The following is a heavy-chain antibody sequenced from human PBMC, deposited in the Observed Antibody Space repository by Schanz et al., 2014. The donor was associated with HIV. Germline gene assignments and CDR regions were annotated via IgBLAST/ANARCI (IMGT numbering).Heavy chain of an antibody. CDR1: GFTFSGFA. Sequence: EVQLLESGGGLVQAGGSLRLSCAASGFTFSGFAMSWVRQTPGKGLVWVSRINSNEGTTDYADSVKGRFTISRDNAKNTLYLQMNSLRAEDTAVYYCVRLMSSDYDFYHYGMDVWGQGTTVIVSS. D-gene: IGHD4-17*01. J-gene: IGHJ6*02. V-gene: IGHV3-74*02. CDR2: INSNEGTT. CDR3: VRLMSSDYDFYHYGMDV.